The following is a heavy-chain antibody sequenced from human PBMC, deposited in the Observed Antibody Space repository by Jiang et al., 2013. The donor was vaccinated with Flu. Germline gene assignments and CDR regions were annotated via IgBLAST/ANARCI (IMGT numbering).Heavy chain of an antibody. V-gene: IGHV4-38-2*02. CDR1: GYSITTGYF. J-gene: IGHJ4*03. CDR2: LFHSGTI. D-gene: IGHD3-22*01. Sequence: VLLKPSETLSLTCTVSGYSITTGYFWGWIRQPPGKGLEWIGSLFHSGTIYYNPSFKSRVTMSLDTSKNEISLKLSSVTAADTAIYYCARERPYYYDGTTYWGHGTLVTVSS. CDR3: ARERPYYYDGTTY.